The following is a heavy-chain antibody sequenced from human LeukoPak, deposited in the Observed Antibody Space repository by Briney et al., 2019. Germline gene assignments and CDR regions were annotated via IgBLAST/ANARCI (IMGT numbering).Heavy chain of an antibody. J-gene: IGHJ4*02. D-gene: IGHD3-22*01. Sequence: SETLSLTCTVSGGSISSGGYYWSWIRQHPGKGLEWIGYIYYSGSTYYNPSLKSRVTMSVDTSKNQFSLKLSSVTAADTAVYYCARMRVFYYDSSGYYPDSRGFDYWGQGTLVTASS. CDR3: ARMRVFYYDSSGYYPDSRGFDY. CDR2: IYYSGST. V-gene: IGHV4-31*03. CDR1: GGSISSGGYY.